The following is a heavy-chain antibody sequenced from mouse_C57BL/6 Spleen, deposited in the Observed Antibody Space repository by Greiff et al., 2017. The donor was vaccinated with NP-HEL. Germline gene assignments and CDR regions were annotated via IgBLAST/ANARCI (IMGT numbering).Heavy chain of an antibody. Sequence: VQLQQSVAELVRPGASVKLSCTASGFNIKNTYMHWVKQRPEQGLEWIGRIDPANGNTKYAPKFQGKATITADTSSNTAYLQLSSLTSEDTAIYYCASQSSYYGSSYGSAMDYWGQGTSVTVSS. D-gene: IGHD1-1*01. CDR2: IDPANGNT. V-gene: IGHV14-3*01. J-gene: IGHJ4*01. CDR1: GFNIKNTY. CDR3: ASQSSYYGSSYGSAMDY.